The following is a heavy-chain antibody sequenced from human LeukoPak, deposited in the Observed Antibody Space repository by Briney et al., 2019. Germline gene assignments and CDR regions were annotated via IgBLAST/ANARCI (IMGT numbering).Heavy chain of an antibody. CDR2: ISYDGSNK. CDR1: GFTFSSYG. CDR3: AKDALWFGGSYYYMDV. J-gene: IGHJ6*03. D-gene: IGHD3-10*01. V-gene: IGHV3-30*18. Sequence: GGSLRLSCAASGFTFSSYGMHWVRQAPGKGLEWVALISYDGSNKYYADSVKGRFTISRDNSKNTLYLQMNSLRAEDTAVYYCAKDALWFGGSYYYMDVWGKGTTVTVSS.